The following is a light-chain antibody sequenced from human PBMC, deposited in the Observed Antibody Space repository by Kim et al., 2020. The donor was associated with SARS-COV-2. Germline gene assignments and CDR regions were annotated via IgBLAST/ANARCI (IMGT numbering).Light chain of an antibody. CDR3: AAWDESLDGFLV. CDR2: SNS. V-gene: IGLV1-44*01. Sequence: QSVILSCSGSRSNIRSNPVSWYQHVPGTTPKLLIYSNSDLPSGVPDRFTASKSDTSAALAISGLQSEDETTYYCAAWDESLDGFLVFGGGTQLTVL. J-gene: IGLJ2*01. CDR1: RSNIRSNP.